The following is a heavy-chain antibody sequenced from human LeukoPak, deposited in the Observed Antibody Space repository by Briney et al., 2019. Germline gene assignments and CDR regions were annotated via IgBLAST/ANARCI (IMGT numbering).Heavy chain of an antibody. V-gene: IGHV3-21*01. CDR1: GFIFSSYN. CDR2: ISSSSTYI. Sequence: GGSLRLSCAASGFIFSSYNMNWVRQAPGKGLEWVSSISSSSTYIYYADSVKGRFTISRDNAKNSLYLQMNSLRDEDTAVYYCARDGSYGSSQGLDYWGQGTLVTVSS. J-gene: IGHJ4*02. CDR3: ARDGSYGSSQGLDY. D-gene: IGHD6-13*01.